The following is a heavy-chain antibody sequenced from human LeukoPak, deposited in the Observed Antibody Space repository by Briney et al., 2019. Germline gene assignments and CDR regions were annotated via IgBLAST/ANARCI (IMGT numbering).Heavy chain of an antibody. CDR1: GFTFSSYA. J-gene: IGHJ4*02. Sequence: GESLRLSCAASGFTFSSYAMSWVRQAPGKGLEWVSAISGSGGSTYYADSVKGRFTISRDNSKNTLYLQMNSLRAEDTAVYYCAKDHYDSSGYYWDYWGQGTLVTVSS. CDR3: AKDHYDSSGYYWDY. CDR2: ISGSGGST. D-gene: IGHD3-22*01. V-gene: IGHV3-23*01.